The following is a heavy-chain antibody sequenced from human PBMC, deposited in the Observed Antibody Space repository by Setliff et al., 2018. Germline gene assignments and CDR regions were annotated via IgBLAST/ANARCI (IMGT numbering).Heavy chain of an antibody. J-gene: IGHJ4*02. CDR1: GFTFTDYG. V-gene: IGHV1-18*01. D-gene: IGHD3-22*01. CDR2: INNYSFKT. Sequence: ASVKVSCKSSGFTFTDYGITWVRQVPGQGLEWMGWINNYSFKTNYPQKFLGRVTVTTDTSTGTAYMELGSLTSDDTAIYYCARINFYVSSGYYYAPELWGQGTTVTVSS. CDR3: ARINFYVSSGYYYAPEL.